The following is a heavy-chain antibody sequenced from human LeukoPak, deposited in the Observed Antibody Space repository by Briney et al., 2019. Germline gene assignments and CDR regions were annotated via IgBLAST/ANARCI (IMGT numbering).Heavy chain of an antibody. J-gene: IGHJ5*02. D-gene: IGHD3-9*01. CDR1: GVSISSYY. V-gene: IGHV4-59*01. CDR3: ARNYDILTGYSEFDP. Sequence: PSETLSLTCTVSGVSISSYYWSWIRQPPGKALEWIGYIYYSGSTNYNPSLKSRVTISVDTSKNQFSLKLGSVTAADTAVYYCARNYDILTGYSEFDPWGQGTLVTVSS. CDR2: IYYSGST.